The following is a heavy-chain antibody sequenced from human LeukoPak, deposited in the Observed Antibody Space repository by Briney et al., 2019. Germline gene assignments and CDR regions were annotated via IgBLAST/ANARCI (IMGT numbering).Heavy chain of an antibody. V-gene: IGHV3-21*01. D-gene: IGHD3-22*01. CDR3: ARDSFAGYDSSGYSSYDY. CDR1: GFTFDDYA. J-gene: IGHJ4*02. CDR2: ISSYSTYI. Sequence: NSGRSLRLSCAASGFTFDDYAMHWVRQAPGKGLEWVSFISSYSTYIYYADSLKGRFTISRDNAKNSLYLQMNSLRAEDTAVYYCARDSFAGYDSSGYSSYDYWGQGTLVTVSS.